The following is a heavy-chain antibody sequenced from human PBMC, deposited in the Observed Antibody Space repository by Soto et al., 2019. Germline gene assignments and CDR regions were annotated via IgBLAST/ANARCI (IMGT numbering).Heavy chain of an antibody. CDR1: GFTFGDYY. V-gene: IGHV3-11*05. J-gene: IGHJ4*02. D-gene: IGHD6-13*01. CDR3: ASRGSSWYLGY. CDR2: ISSSSSYT. Sequence: QVQLVESGGGLVKPGGSLRLSCAASGFTFGDYYMSWIRQAPGKGLEWVSYISSSSSYTNYADSVKGRFTISRDNAKNSLYLQMNSLRAEDTAVYYCASRGSSWYLGYWGQGTLVTVSS.